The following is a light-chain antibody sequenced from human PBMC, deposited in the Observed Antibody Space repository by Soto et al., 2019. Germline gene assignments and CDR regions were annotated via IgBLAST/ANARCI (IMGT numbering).Light chain of an antibody. CDR1: QSVSSN. V-gene: IGKV3-15*01. CDR3: QQYNNWPPFTWT. Sequence: EIVMTQSAATLSVSPGERATLSCRASQSVSSNLAWYQQKPGQAPRLLIYGASTRATGIPARFSGSGSGTEFTLTISSLPSEDFAVYYCQQYNNWPPFTWTFGQGTKVEIK. CDR2: GAS. J-gene: IGKJ1*01.